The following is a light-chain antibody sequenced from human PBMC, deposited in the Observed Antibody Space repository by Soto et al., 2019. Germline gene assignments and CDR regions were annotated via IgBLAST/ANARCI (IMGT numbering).Light chain of an antibody. CDR2: EVN. CDR1: ISNVGSYNL. V-gene: IGLV2-23*02. J-gene: IGLJ3*02. Sequence: QSVLTQPASVSGSPGQSITISCTGTISNVGSYNLVSWYQQHPGKAPKLIIYEVNKRPSGVSNRFSGSKSCHTASLTISGLQTEDEADYYCYSYEGGRVFGGGTKLTVL. CDR3: YSYEGGRV.